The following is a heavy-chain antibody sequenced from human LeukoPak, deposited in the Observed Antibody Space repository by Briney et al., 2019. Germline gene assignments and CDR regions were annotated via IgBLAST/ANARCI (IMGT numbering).Heavy chain of an antibody. CDR2: INPSGGST. CDR3: ARDQGRVEMATIDIGFDY. J-gene: IGHJ4*02. CDR1: GYTFTSYY. D-gene: IGHD5-24*01. Sequence: ASVKVSCKASGYTFTSYYIHWVRQAPGQGLEWMGIINPSGGSTGYAQKFQGRVTMTRDTSTSTVYMELSSLRSEDTAVYYCARDQGRVEMATIDIGFDYWGQGTLVTVSS. V-gene: IGHV1-46*01.